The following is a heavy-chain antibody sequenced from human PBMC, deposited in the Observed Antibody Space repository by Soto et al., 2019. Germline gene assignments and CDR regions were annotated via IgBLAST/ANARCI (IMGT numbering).Heavy chain of an antibody. J-gene: IGHJ4*02. D-gene: IGHD3-10*01. CDR1: GGSFSGYY. CDR3: ARALTITMVRGVIDY. V-gene: IGHV4-34*01. Sequence: SETLSLTCAVYGGSFSGYYWSWIRQPPGKGLEWIGEINHSGSTNYNPSLKSRVTISVDTSKNQFSLKLSSVTAADTAVYYCARALTITMVRGVIDYWGQGTLVTVSS. CDR2: INHSGST.